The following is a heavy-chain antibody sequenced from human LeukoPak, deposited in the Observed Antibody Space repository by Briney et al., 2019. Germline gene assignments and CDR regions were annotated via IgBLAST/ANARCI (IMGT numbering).Heavy chain of an antibody. CDR3: ARDYFGSRSSLLDP. D-gene: IGHD3-10*01. J-gene: IGHJ5*02. CDR2: INLNSGGT. V-gene: IGHV1-2*02. CDR1: GYTFSGYY. Sequence: ASVKVSCKASGYTFSGYYLHWVRQAPGQGLEWIGWINLNSGGTNSAQKFQGRVTMPRGPSQSTAYMELSSLRSEDTAVYCCARDYFGSRSSLLDPWGQGTLVTLSS.